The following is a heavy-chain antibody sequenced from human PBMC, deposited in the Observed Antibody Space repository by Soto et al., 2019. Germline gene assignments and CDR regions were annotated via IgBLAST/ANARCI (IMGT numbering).Heavy chain of an antibody. CDR2: IWYDGSNK. CDR1: GFTFSSYG. CDR3: ARVYMATGYDCYYGMDV. Sequence: PGGSLRLSCAASGFTFSSYGMHWVRQAPGKGLEWVAVIWYDGSNKYYADSVKGRFTISRDNSKNTLYLQMKSLRAEDTAVYYCARVYMATGYDCYYGMDVWGQGTTVTVSS. V-gene: IGHV3-33*01. J-gene: IGHJ6*02. D-gene: IGHD5-12*01.